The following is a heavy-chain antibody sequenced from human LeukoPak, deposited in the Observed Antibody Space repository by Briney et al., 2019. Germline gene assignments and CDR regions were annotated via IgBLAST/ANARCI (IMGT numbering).Heavy chain of an antibody. CDR3: AGAMTHRYYFDY. CDR2: FDPEDGET. CDR1: GYTLTELS. J-gene: IGHJ4*02. V-gene: IGHV1-24*01. Sequence: ASVKVSCKVSGYTLTELSMHWVRQAPGKGLEWMGGFDPEDGETIYAQKFQGRVTMTEDTSTDTAYMALSSLRSEDTAVYYCAGAMTHRYYFDYWGQGTLVTVSS. D-gene: IGHD2-2*01.